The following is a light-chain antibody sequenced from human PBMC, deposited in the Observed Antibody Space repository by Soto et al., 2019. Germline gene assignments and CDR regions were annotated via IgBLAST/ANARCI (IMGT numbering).Light chain of an antibody. CDR1: QGIDTY. J-gene: IGKJ4*01. CDR3: RQAKGFPLT. CDR2: AAS. V-gene: IGKV1-12*01. Sequence: DIQMTQSPSSVSASVGDRVTITCRASQGIDTYLAWYQQKPGKAPNLLIYAASNLQNGVPSRFSGSGSGTDFTLTISSLQPEDFATYYCRQAKGFPLTFGGGTKVESK.